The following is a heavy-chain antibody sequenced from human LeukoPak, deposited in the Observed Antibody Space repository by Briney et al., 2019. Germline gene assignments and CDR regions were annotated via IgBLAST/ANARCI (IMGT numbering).Heavy chain of an antibody. J-gene: IGHJ4*02. CDR1: GFTFDEFA. CDR2: ITWDGVNA. CDR3: AKGMTTVTMIDY. V-gene: IGHV3-43D*03. Sequence: GGSLRLSCAASGFTFDEFAMHWVRQAPGKGLEWLSLITWDGVNAYYGDSVKGRFIISRDNNKKSLYLQMNSLRVEDTALYYCAKGMTTVTMIDYWGQGTLVTVSS. D-gene: IGHD4-17*01.